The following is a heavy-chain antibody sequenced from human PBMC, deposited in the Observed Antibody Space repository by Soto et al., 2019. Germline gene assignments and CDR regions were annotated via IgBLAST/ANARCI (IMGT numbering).Heavy chain of an antibody. J-gene: IGHJ6*02. V-gene: IGHV3-7*05. CDR2: IKEDGSEK. CDR3: ARVENSFGGMDV. Sequence: EVQLVESGGGLVQPGGSLRLSCVVSGFTFGRHWMSWVRQAPGKGLEWVANIKEDGSEKNTVDSLKGRFTISRDNARNSVYLQMSSLGAEDTAVYYWARVENSFGGMDVWGQGTTVIVS. D-gene: IGHD3-16*01. CDR1: GFTFGRHW.